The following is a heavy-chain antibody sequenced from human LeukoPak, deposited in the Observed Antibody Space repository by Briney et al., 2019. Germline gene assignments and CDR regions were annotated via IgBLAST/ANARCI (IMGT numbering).Heavy chain of an antibody. CDR2: IYHSGST. CDR1: GGSISSGGYS. D-gene: IGHD5-12*01. V-gene: IGHV4-30-2*01. J-gene: IGHJ6*02. CDR3: ARDRRWLRGSYGMDV. Sequence: SETLSLTCAVSGGSISSGGYSWSWIRQPPGKGLEWIGYIYHSGSTYYNPSLKSQVTISVDRSKNQFSLKLSSVTAADTAVYYCARDRRWLRGSYGMDVWGQGTTVTVSS.